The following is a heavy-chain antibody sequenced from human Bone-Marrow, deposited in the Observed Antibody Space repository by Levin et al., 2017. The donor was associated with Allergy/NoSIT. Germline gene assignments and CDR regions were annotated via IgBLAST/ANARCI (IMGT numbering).Heavy chain of an antibody. CDR3: ARSAGALEY. Sequence: GSLRLSCAVSGGSISSSDWWSWVRQPPGKGLEWLGEIYHSGSTTYHPSLKSRVTISLDKSKNQFSLKLTSVTAADTASSDCARSAGALEYWGQGAQVTVSS. CDR1: GGSISSSDW. J-gene: IGHJ4*02. V-gene: IGHV4-4*02. CDR2: IYHSGST.